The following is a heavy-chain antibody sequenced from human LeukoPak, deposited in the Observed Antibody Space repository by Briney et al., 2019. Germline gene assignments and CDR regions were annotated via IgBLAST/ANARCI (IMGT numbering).Heavy chain of an antibody. V-gene: IGHV3-23*01. CDR2: ISGSGDST. Sequence: GGSLRLSCAASGFTFSRYAMSWVRQAPGKGLEWVSAISGSGDSTFYADSVKGRFTISRDISKNTLYLQMNSLRAEDPAVYYCAKEPTYSSTWYGIDYWGQGTLVTVSS. D-gene: IGHD6-13*01. CDR1: GFTFSRYA. J-gene: IGHJ4*02. CDR3: AKEPTYSSTWYGIDY.